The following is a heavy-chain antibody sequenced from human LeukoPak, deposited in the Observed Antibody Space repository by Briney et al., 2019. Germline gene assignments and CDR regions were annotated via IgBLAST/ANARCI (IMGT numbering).Heavy chain of an antibody. J-gene: IGHJ4*02. CDR3: ARGYAPGSRPNFDY. CDR1: GFTVSNYW. D-gene: IGHD3-10*01. V-gene: IGHV3-74*01. CDR2: INSDGSST. Sequence: GGSLRLSCAASGFTVSNYWMHWVRQAPGKGLVWVSRINSDGSSTTYADSVKGRFTISRDNAKNTLDLQMNSLRAEDTAVYYCARGYAPGSRPNFDYWGQGTLVTVSS.